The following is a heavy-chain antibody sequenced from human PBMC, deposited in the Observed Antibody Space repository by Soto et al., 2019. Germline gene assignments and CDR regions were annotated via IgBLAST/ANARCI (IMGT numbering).Heavy chain of an antibody. V-gene: IGHV1-18*04. J-gene: IGHJ6*02. CDR3: ASGGKLTSGWYSYYYYGMDV. Sequence: GASVKVSCKASGYTFTSYGISWVRQAPGQGLEWMGWISAYNGNTNYAQKLQGRVTMTTDTSTSTAYMELRSLRSDDTAVYYCASGGKLTSGWYSYYYYGMDVWGQGTTVTVSS. D-gene: IGHD6-19*01. CDR2: ISAYNGNT. CDR1: GYTFTSYG.